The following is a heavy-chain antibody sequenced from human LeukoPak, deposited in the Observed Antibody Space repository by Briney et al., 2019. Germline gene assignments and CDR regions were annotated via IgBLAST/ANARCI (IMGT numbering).Heavy chain of an antibody. Sequence: PGGSLRLSCAASGFIFSRYPMSWVRQAPGKGLEWVSFIRPNSDYIYYADSVKGRFTISRDNAKNSLYLQMNSLRAEDTAIYYCARDRNWNFDYWGQGTLVTVSS. V-gene: IGHV3-21*01. D-gene: IGHD1-1*01. J-gene: IGHJ4*02. CDR2: IRPNSDYI. CDR1: GFIFSRYP. CDR3: ARDRNWNFDY.